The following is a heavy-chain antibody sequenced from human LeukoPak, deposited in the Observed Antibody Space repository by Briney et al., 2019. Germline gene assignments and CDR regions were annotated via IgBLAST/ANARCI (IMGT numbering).Heavy chain of an antibody. J-gene: IGHJ4*02. Sequence: PSKTLSLTCTVSGGSISSSSYYWGWIRQPPGKGLEWIGSIYYSGSTYYNPSLKSRVTISVDTSKNQFSLKLSSVTAADTAVNYCARERIQLWPGDYWGQGTLVTVSS. CDR2: IYYSGST. CDR3: ARERIQLWPGDY. V-gene: IGHV4-39*07. CDR1: GGSISSSSYY. D-gene: IGHD5-18*01.